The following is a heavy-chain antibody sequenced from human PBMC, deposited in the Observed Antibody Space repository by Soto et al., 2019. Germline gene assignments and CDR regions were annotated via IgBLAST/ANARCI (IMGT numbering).Heavy chain of an antibody. J-gene: IGHJ4*02. V-gene: IGHV3-23*01. D-gene: IGHD3-3*01. Sequence: EVQLFASGGGLAQPGGSLRLSCAASGFPFSSYAMSWVRQAPGKGLEWVSGIGGSGGDTFYADSVKGRFTVSRDKAENTLSLELNSLRVEDTAIYYCARRSWRGRADYWGQGILVTVSS. CDR3: ARRSWRGRADY. CDR1: GFPFSSYA. CDR2: IGGSGGDT.